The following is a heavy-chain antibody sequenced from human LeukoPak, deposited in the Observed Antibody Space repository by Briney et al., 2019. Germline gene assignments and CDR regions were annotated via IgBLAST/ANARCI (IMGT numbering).Heavy chain of an antibody. V-gene: IGHV3-74*01. J-gene: IGHJ3*01. CDR2: INTVVSST. Sequence: RLGCLRLSCLAPRFTLTKYWTHWVRPTPGEGRGWVSRINTVVSSTNYADSVRGRFTVSRDNAKNTLYLQMNSLRVEDTAVYYCARVIGWDEPFDLWGHGTLVTVSS. D-gene: IGHD1-26*01. CDR1: RFTLTKYW. CDR3: ARVIGWDEPFDL.